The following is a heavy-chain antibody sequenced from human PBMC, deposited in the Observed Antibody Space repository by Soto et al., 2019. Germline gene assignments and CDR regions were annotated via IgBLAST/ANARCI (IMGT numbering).Heavy chain of an antibody. CDR1: GGDFKNFI. CDR3: ARVGSCLSSSCLYYGMEV. Sequence: VQLVQSGAEVRKTGSSVKVSCKASGGDFKNFIIAWVRQAPGHGLEWMGGVIPIFGTPNFVQKFQDRVTITADEATSTTYMELRSLRSEDTAVYYCARVGSCLSSSCLYYGMEVWGQGTTVIVSS. CDR2: VIPIFGTP. J-gene: IGHJ6*02. D-gene: IGHD2-2*01. V-gene: IGHV1-69*01.